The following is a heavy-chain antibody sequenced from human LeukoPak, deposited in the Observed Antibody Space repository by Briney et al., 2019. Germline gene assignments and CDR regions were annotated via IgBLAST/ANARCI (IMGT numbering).Heavy chain of an antibody. J-gene: IGHJ5*02. V-gene: IGHV1-18*01. CDR2: ISAYSGKT. CDR3: ARDLRRGWLDP. Sequence: ASVKVSCKASGYDFINNGINWVRQAPGQGLEGMGWISAYSGKTTYAKKVQGRVTMTRDTSTSTAYMELRSLSRDDRGVFFCARDLRRGWLDPWGQGTLVTVSS. CDR1: GYDFINNG.